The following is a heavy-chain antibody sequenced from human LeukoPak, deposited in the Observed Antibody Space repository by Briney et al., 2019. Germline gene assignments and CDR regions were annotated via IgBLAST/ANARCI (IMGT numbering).Heavy chain of an antibody. Sequence: ASVKVSSKASGYTFTRYYIHWVRQAPGQGREWMGWINPNSGGTKYAKKFQGRVTMTRDTSIRTASVELSRLRSDDTAVYYCAREDYDGSGYHDFWGRGTLVTVA. J-gene: IGHJ4*02. CDR1: GYTFTRYY. D-gene: IGHD3-22*01. CDR2: INPNSGGT. V-gene: IGHV1-2*02. CDR3: AREDYDGSGYHDF.